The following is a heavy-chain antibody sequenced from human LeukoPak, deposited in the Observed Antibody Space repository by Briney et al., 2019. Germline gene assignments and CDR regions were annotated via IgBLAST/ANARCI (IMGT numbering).Heavy chain of an antibody. Sequence: PSETLSLTCTVSGDSISSYYWSWIRQSPGKGLEWIGEIYHDGSTNYNPSLKSRVTISMDKSKNQLSLKLNFVTAADTAVYYCARDRGGYTYSHDYWGQGTLVTVSS. V-gene: IGHV4-59*12. J-gene: IGHJ4*02. CDR3: ARDRGGYTYSHDY. CDR2: IYHDGST. D-gene: IGHD5-18*01. CDR1: GDSISSYY.